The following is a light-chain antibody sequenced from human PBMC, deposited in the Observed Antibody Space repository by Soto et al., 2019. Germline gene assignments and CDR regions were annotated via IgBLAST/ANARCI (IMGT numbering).Light chain of an antibody. J-gene: IGKJ5*01. CDR3: QQRSNWPPFT. Sequence: EIVLTQSPAPLSLSPGESATLSCRASQSVSNYLAWYQQKPGQAPRLLIYDASNRATDIPARFSGSGSGTDFTLTISSLEPEDFAVYYCQQRSNWPPFTFGQGTRLEIK. V-gene: IGKV3-11*01. CDR2: DAS. CDR1: QSVSNY.